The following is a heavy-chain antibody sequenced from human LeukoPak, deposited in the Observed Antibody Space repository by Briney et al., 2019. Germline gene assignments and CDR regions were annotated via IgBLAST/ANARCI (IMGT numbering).Heavy chain of an antibody. Sequence: GGSLRLSCAASGFTFRNYWMSWVRQAPGKGLEWVANIKQDGSEKYYVDSVKGRFTISRDTAKNSLYLQMNSLRDEDTAVYYCAKDLHYGSADYWGQGTLVTVSS. CDR1: GFTFRNYW. J-gene: IGHJ4*02. CDR3: AKDLHYGSADY. D-gene: IGHD3-10*01. V-gene: IGHV3-7*01. CDR2: IKQDGSEK.